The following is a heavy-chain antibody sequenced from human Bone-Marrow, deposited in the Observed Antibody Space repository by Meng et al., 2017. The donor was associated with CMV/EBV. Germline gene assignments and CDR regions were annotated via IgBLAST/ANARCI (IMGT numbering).Heavy chain of an antibody. CDR3: ARPGYGMDA. Sequence: SETLSLTCTVSGGSISSSGYYWGWIRQPPGKGLEWIGSIYYSGSTYYNPSLKSRVTISVDTSKNQFSLKVNSVTATDTAVYYCARPGYGMDAWGQGTTVTVS. V-gene: IGHV4-39*01. CDR2: IYYSGST. J-gene: IGHJ6*02. CDR1: GGSISSSGYY.